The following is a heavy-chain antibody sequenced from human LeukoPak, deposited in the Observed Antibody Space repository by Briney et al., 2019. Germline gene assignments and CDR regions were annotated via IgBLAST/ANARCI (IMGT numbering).Heavy chain of an antibody. D-gene: IGHD3-22*01. J-gene: IGHJ1*01. CDR2: IKSEGKT. V-gene: IGHV3-74*01. Sequence: GGSLRLSCEASGFTFSRYWMHWVRQAPGKGLVCVSRIKSEGKTNYADSVKGRFTISRDNAKNTVSLQMDSLRAEDTGVYYCARAPSEVGGYYPEYFRHWGQGNLVTVSS. CDR1: GFTFSRYW. CDR3: ARAPSEVGGYYPEYFRH.